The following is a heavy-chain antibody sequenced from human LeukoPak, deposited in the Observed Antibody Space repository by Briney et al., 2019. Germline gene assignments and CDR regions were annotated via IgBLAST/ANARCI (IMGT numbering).Heavy chain of an antibody. CDR2: IGSSSSYI. V-gene: IGHV3-21*01. J-gene: IGHJ3*02. Sequence: GGSLRLSCAASGFTFSSYSMNWVRQAPGKGLEWVSSIGSSSSYIYYADSVKGRFTISRDNAKNSLYLQMNSLRAEDTAVYYCARDPESNAFDIWGQGTMVTVSS. CDR3: ARDPESNAFDI. CDR1: GFTFSSYS.